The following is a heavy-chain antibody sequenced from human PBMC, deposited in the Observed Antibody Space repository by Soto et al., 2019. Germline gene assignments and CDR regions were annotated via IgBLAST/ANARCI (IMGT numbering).Heavy chain of an antibody. CDR1: VFTFSSYA. V-gene: IGHV3-23*01. Sequence: HPWWSLRLSCSASVFTFSSYAMSWFRQAPGKGLEWVSAISGSGGSTYYADSVKGRFTISRDNSKNTLYLQMNSLRAEDTAVYYCAKDRLWFGESDYGMDVWGQGTTVTVSS. CDR2: ISGSGGST. D-gene: IGHD3-10*01. J-gene: IGHJ6*02. CDR3: AKDRLWFGESDYGMDV.